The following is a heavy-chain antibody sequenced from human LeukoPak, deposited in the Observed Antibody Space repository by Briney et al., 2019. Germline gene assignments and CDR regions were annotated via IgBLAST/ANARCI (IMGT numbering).Heavy chain of an antibody. J-gene: IGHJ6*02. D-gene: IGHD1-1*01. CDR3: ARMGHDILVPSGMDV. CDR1: GFTFSAYA. V-gene: IGHV3-23*01. CDR2: ITKSGGDT. Sequence: GGSLRLSCAASGFTFSAYAMGWVRQAPGKGLEWVSVITKSGGDTYSADSVKGRFTLSRDNSKNMVYLQMNSLRAEDTAVYYCARMGHDILVPSGMDVWGQGTTVTVSS.